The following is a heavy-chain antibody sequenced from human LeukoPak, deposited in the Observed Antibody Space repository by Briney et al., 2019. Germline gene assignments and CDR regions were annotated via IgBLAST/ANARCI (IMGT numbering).Heavy chain of an antibody. CDR3: AKERSSWYPLYYYYYGMDV. Sequence: GGSLRLSCAASGFTFSSYGMHWVRQAPGKGLEWVAVISYDGSNKYYADSVKGRFTISRDNSKNTLYLQMNSLRAEDTAVYYCAKERSSWYPLYYYYYGMDVWGQGTTVTVSS. CDR1: GFTFSSYG. J-gene: IGHJ6*02. V-gene: IGHV3-30*18. D-gene: IGHD6-13*01. CDR2: ISYDGSNK.